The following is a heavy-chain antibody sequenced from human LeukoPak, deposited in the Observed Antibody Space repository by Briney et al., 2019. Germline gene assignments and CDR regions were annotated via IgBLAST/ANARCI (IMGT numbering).Heavy chain of an antibody. D-gene: IGHD2-2*02. CDR3: AREWRYCSSTSCYRVPGGYYGMDV. Sequence: ASVKVSCKASGYTFTSYDINWVRQAPGQGLEWIGWMNPNSGNTGYAQKFQGRVTMTRNTSISTAYMELSSLRSEDTAVYYCAREWRYCSSTSCYRVPGGYYGMDVWGQGTTVTVSS. CDR2: MNPNSGNT. J-gene: IGHJ6*02. V-gene: IGHV1-8*01. CDR1: GYTFTSYD.